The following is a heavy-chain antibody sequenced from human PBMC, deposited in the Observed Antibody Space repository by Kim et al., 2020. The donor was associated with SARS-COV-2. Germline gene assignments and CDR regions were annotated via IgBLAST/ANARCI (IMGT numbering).Heavy chain of an antibody. CDR2: ISYDGSNK. Sequence: GGSLRLSCAASGFTFSSYAMHWVRQAPGKGLEWVAVISYDGSNKYYADSVKGRFTISRDNSKNTLYLQMNSLRAEDTAVYYCARILYSSSSPYYFDYWG. CDR1: GFTFSSYA. D-gene: IGHD6-6*01. CDR3: ARILYSSSSPYYFDY. V-gene: IGHV3-30-3*01. J-gene: IGHJ4*01.